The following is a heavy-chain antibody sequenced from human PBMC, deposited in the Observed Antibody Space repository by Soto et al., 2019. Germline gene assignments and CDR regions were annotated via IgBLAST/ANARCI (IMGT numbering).Heavy chain of an antibody. J-gene: IGHJ4*02. CDR1: GYSFTNYW. V-gene: IGHV5-10-1*01. Sequence: GESLKISCKGSGYSFTNYWITWVRQMPGKGLEWMGRIDPSDSETNYSPSLQGHVIISADKSISTAYLQWSSLKASDTAMYYCARGQGYYLFDYWGQGTLVTVSS. D-gene: IGHD3-22*01. CDR3: ARGQGYYLFDY. CDR2: IDPSDSET.